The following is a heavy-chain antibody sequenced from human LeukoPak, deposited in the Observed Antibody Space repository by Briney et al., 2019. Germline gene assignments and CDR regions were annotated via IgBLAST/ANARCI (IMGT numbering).Heavy chain of an antibody. Sequence: GGSLRLSCAASGFTFSTYDMSWVRQAPGKGLEWVSIISGSRGSTYYADSVKGRFTISRDNSRNTIYLQMTSLRAEDTAVYYCASRGHVGSGTYSPYDYWGQGTLVSVSS. CDR3: ASRGHVGSGTYSPYDY. D-gene: IGHD3-10*01. CDR2: ISGSRGST. V-gene: IGHV3-23*01. J-gene: IGHJ4*02. CDR1: GFTFSTYD.